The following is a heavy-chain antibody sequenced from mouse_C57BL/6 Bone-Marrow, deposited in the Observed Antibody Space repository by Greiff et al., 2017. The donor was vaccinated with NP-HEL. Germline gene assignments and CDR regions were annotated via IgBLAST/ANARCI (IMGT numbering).Heavy chain of an antibody. V-gene: IGHV5-4*03. CDR3: ARGGAMDY. CDR2: ISDGGSYT. CDR1: GFTFSSYA. J-gene: IGHJ4*01. Sequence: EVKLVESGGGLVKPGGSLKLSCAASGFTFSSYAMSWVRQTPEKRLEWVATISDGGSYTYYPDNVKGRFTISIDNAKNNLYLQMSHLKSEDTAMYYCARGGAMDYWGQGTSVTVSS.